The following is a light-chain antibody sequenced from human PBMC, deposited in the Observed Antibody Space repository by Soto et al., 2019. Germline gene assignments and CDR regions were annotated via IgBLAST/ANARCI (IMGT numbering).Light chain of an antibody. CDR2: DAS. Sequence: EIVLTQSPATLSLSPGERATLSCRVSQSVSSYLAWYQQKPGQAPKLLIYDASNRAAGIPARFSGSGSGTDVTLTISSLEPGDFAVYYCQHRSNWPGFTFGPGTKVDIK. CDR3: QHRSNWPGFT. J-gene: IGKJ3*01. CDR1: QSVSSY. V-gene: IGKV3-11*01.